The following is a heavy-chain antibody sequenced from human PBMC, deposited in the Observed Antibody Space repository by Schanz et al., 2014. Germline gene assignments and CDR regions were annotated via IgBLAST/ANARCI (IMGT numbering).Heavy chain of an antibody. CDR3: ARDRQQLVGRIGYYYGMDV. J-gene: IGHJ6*02. CDR2: ISAYNGNT. V-gene: IGHV1-18*01. D-gene: IGHD6-13*01. CDR1: GYTFTSYG. Sequence: QVQLVQSGGEMKKPGASVKVSCKASGYTFTSYGINWVRQAPGQGLEWMGWISAYNGNTNYAQKLQGRVTMTTDTSTSTAYMELRSLRSDDTAVYYCARDRQQLVGRIGYYYGMDVWGQGTTVTVSS.